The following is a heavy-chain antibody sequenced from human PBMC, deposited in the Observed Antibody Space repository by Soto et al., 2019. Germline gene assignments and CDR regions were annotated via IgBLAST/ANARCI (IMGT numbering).Heavy chain of an antibody. Sequence: QLQLQESGPGLVKPSETLSLTCTVSGGSISSSSYYWGWIRQPPGKGLEWIGSIYYSGSTYYNPSLKSRVTLCVDTSKNQFSLKLSSATLADTAVYYCARLGAGNDFWSHNWFDPWGQGPLVTVSS. J-gene: IGHJ5*02. CDR2: IYYSGST. D-gene: IGHD3-3*01. CDR1: GGSISSSSYY. CDR3: ARLGAGNDFWSHNWFDP. V-gene: IGHV4-39*01.